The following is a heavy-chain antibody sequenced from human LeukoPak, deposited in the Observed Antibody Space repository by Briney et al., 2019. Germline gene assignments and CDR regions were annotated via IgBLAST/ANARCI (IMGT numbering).Heavy chain of an antibody. Sequence: GGSLRLSCAASGFTFSSYSMNWVRQAPGRGLEWVSSISGSSASMYYADSVKGRFTISRDNAKNSLYLQMSSLRVEDTAVYYCAREASAGGGIDFDFWGQGTLVTVSS. V-gene: IGHV3-21*01. CDR2: ISGSSASM. D-gene: IGHD3-16*01. CDR3: AREASAGGGIDFDF. CDR1: GFTFSSYS. J-gene: IGHJ4*02.